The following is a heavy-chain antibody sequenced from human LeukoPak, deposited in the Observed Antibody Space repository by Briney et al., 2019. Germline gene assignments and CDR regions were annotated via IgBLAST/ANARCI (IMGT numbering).Heavy chain of an antibody. Sequence: GGSLRLSCAVSGFTFRNHDMTWVRQTPGKGLEWVAVISYDGSNKYYADSVKGRFTISRDNSKNTLYLQMNSLRAEDTAVYYCARDSDFDYWGQGTLVTVSS. CDR2: ISYDGSNK. CDR3: ARDSDFDY. J-gene: IGHJ4*02. V-gene: IGHV3-30-3*01. CDR1: GFTFRNHD.